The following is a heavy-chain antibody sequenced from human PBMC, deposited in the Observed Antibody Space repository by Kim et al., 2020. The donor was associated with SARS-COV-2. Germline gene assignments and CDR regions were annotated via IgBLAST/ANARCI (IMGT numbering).Heavy chain of an antibody. J-gene: IGHJ4*02. CDR3: AREAVVAATRYFDY. D-gene: IGHD2-15*01. CDR2: IYYSGST. V-gene: IGHV4-59*01. CDR1: GGSISSYY. Sequence: SETLSLTCTVSGGSISSYYWSWIRQPPGKGLEWIGYIYYSGSTNYNPSLKSRVTISVDTSKNQFSLKLSSVTAADTAVYYCAREAVVAATRYFDYWGQGTLVTVSS.